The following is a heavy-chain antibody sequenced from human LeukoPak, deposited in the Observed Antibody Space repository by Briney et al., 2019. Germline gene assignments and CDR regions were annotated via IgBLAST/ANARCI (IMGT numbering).Heavy chain of an antibody. CDR1: GFSFSSYA. D-gene: IGHD6-19*01. J-gene: IGHJ4*02. CDR3: ASDNSSGWYYFDY. Sequence: GGSLRLSCAASGFSFSSYAMSWVRQAPGKGLEWVSAISGSGGSTYYADSVKGRFTISRDNSKNTLYLQMNSLRAEDAAVYYCASDNSSGWYYFDYWGQGTLVTVSS. V-gene: IGHV3-23*01. CDR2: ISGSGGST.